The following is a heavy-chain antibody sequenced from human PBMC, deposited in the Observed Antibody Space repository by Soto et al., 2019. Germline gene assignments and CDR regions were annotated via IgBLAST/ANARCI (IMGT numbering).Heavy chain of an antibody. Sequence: GGSLRLSCAASGFTFRNNVLSWVSPAPGKGLDWVSGITGSGRDTYYADSVKGRFTISRDNSTNMVFLQMNSLRAEDTALYYCAKNGLDNSPSAIDSWGPGTLVTVSS. J-gene: IGHJ4*02. D-gene: IGHD2-8*01. CDR1: GFTFRNNV. V-gene: IGHV3-23*01. CDR2: ITGSGRDT. CDR3: AKNGLDNSPSAIDS.